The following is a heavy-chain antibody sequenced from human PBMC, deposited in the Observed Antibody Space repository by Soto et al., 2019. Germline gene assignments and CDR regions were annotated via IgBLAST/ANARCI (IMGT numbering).Heavy chain of an antibody. J-gene: IGHJ4*02. CDR1: GGSMISYY. Sequence: SETLSLTCTVSGGSMISYYWSWIRQPPGKGLEWIGEINHSGSTNYNPSLKSRVTISADRSKNQFSLKLSSVTAADTAVYYCAAGGGLPRYYWGQGTLVTAPQ. D-gene: IGHD5-12*01. V-gene: IGHV4-34*01. CDR3: AAGGGLPRYY. CDR2: INHSGST.